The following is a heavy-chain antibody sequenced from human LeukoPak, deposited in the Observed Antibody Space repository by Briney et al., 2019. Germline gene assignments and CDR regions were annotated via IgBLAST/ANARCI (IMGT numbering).Heavy chain of an antibody. CDR1: GFTFSSYA. J-gene: IGHJ6*02. V-gene: IGHV3-30-3*01. Sequence: GGSLRLSCAASGFTFSSYAMHWVRQAPGRGLEWVAVISYDGSNKYYADSVKGRFTISRDNSKNTLYLQMNSLRAEDTAVYYCARARPSLTYYYYYGMDVWGQGTTVTVSS. CDR3: ARARPSLTYYYYYGMDV. CDR2: ISYDGSNK. D-gene: IGHD2-2*01.